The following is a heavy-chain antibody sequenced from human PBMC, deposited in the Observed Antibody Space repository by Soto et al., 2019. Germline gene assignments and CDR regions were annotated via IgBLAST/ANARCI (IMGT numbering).Heavy chain of an antibody. CDR1: GGSVSSGFYY. Sequence: SETLSLTCTVSGGSVSSGFYYWSWIRQPPGKGLEWIGYIYYSGNTDYNPSLKSRVIISVDTSKSQFSLRLSSVTAADTAVYYRAARRMILVPAFDYWCQGTLVTVSS. J-gene: IGHJ4*02. CDR3: AARRMILVPAFDY. CDR2: IYYSGNT. D-gene: IGHD3-16*01. V-gene: IGHV4-61*01.